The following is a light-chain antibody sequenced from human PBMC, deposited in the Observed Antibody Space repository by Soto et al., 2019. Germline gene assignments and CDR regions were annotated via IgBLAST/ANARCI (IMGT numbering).Light chain of an antibody. V-gene: IGLV1-40*01. CDR3: QSWDTSLSGSV. Sequence: QSVLTQPPSASGAPGQRVTISCTGSSSNIGAGYDVNWYQQLPGTAPKLLIYGNTNRPSGVPDRFSGSKSGTSGSLAISGLQTEDEAEYYCQSWDTSLSGSVFGGGTKVTVL. CDR2: GNT. CDR1: SSNIGAGYD. J-gene: IGLJ2*01.